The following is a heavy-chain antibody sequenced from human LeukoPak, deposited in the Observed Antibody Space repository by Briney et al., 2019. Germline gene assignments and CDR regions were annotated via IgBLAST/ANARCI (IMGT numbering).Heavy chain of an antibody. CDR1: GGTFSSYA. V-gene: IGHV1-69*13. CDR3: AAEGEMAGTFGPGRFYYYYMDV. J-gene: IGHJ6*03. Sequence: SVKVSCKASGGTFSSYAISWVRQAPGQGLDWMGGIIPIFGTANYAQKFQGRVTITADESTRTTYMDLSSLRSEDTAVYYCAAEGEMAGTFGPGRFYYYYMDVWGKGTTVTISS. D-gene: IGHD6-19*01. CDR2: IIPIFGTA.